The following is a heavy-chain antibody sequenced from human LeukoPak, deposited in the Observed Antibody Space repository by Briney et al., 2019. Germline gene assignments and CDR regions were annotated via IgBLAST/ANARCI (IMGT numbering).Heavy chain of an antibody. J-gene: IGHJ4*02. V-gene: IGHV3-33*01. Sequence: GGSLRLSCAASGFTFSSYGMHWVRQAPGKGLEWVAVIWYDGSNKYYADSVKGRFTISRDNSKNTLYLQMNSLRAEDTAVYYCARGRRGKLLWFGELFAFDYWGQGTLVTVSS. CDR3: ARGRRGKLLWFGELFAFDY. D-gene: IGHD3-10*01. CDR1: GFTFSSYG. CDR2: IWYDGSNK.